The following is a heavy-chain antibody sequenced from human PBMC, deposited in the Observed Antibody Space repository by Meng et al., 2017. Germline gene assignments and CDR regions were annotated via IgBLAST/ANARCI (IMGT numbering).Heavy chain of an antibody. CDR2: IYSGGST. CDR1: GFSVTTSD. D-gene: IGHD6-19*01. V-gene: IGHV3-53*01. CDR3: ARDSSSGWYHNY. J-gene: IGHJ4*02. Sequence: DVRLAWHGGGLIQPGGSLRLSCTASGFSVTTSDMSWVRQGPGKGLEGVSVIYSGGSTYYADSVKGRFSITRDNSKNTLYLQMNSLRAEDTAVYFCARDSSSGWYHNYWGQGTLVTVSS.